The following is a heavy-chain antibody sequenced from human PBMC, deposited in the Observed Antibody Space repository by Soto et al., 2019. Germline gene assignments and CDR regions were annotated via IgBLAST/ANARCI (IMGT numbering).Heavy chain of an antibody. CDR3: ARVGMTTVTTFPPEDDY. V-gene: IGHV4-34*01. D-gene: IGHD4-17*01. CDR2: TTHRGST. CDR1: GGSFSGYY. J-gene: IGHJ4*02. Sequence: QVQLQQWGAGLLKPSETLALTCAVYGGSFSGYYWSWLRPTPGKGLAWSGETTHRGSTNYNPSLKSRVTISVDTSKNQFSLKLSSVTAADTAVYYGARVGMTTVTTFPPEDDYWGQGTLVTVSS.